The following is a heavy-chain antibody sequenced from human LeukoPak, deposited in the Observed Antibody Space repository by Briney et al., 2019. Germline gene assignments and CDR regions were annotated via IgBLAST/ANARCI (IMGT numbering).Heavy chain of an antibody. CDR3: AREIVATISGMDV. D-gene: IGHD5-12*01. CDR1: GGSISSYY. Sequence: SETLSLTCTVSGGSISSYYWSWIRQPPGKGLEWIGYIYYSGSTNYNPSLKSRVTISVDTSKNQSSLKLSSVTAADTAVYYCAREIVATISGMDVWGQGTTVTVSS. V-gene: IGHV4-59*01. CDR2: IYYSGST. J-gene: IGHJ6*02.